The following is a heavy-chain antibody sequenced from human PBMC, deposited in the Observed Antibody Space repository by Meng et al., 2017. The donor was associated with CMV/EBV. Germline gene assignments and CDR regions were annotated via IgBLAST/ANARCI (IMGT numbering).Heavy chain of an antibody. CDR2: IYYSGST. CDR3: ARAGARGASRYSSGYYSIDNWFDP. V-gene: IGHV4-59*01. J-gene: IGHJ5*02. Sequence: SETLSLTCTVSGGSISSYYWSWIRQPPGKGLEGIGYIYYSGSTNYNPSLKSRVTISVDTSKNQFSLKLSSVTAADTAVYYCARAGARGASRYSSGYYSIDNWFDPWGQGTLVTVSS. CDR1: GGSISSYY. D-gene: IGHD3-22*01.